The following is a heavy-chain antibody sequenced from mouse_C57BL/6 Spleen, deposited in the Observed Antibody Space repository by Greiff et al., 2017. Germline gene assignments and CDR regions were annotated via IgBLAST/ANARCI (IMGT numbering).Heavy chain of an antibody. CDR1: GYTFTSYT. D-gene: IGHD4-1*01. V-gene: IGHV1-4*01. Sequence: QVQLQQSGAELARPGASVKMSCKASGYTFTSYTMHWVKQRPGQGLEWIGYINPSSGYTKYNQKFKDKATLTADKSSSTAYMQLSSLTSEDSAVYYFARWASGQLLGFVDYWGQGTTLTVSS. CDR2: INPSSGYT. CDR3: ARWASGQLLGFVDY. J-gene: IGHJ2*01.